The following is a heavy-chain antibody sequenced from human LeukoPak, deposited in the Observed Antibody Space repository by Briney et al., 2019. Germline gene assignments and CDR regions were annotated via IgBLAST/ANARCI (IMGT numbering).Heavy chain of an antibody. CDR3: AKESCSSTSCYIFDY. CDR2: ISGSGGST. J-gene: IGHJ4*02. CDR1: GFTFSSYA. Sequence: GALRLSCAASGFTFSSYAMSWVRQAPGKGLEWVSAISGSGGSTYYADSVKGRFTISRDNSKNRLYLQMNSLRAEDTAVYYCAKESCSSTSCYIFDYWGQGTLVTVSS. D-gene: IGHD2-2*02. V-gene: IGHV3-23*01.